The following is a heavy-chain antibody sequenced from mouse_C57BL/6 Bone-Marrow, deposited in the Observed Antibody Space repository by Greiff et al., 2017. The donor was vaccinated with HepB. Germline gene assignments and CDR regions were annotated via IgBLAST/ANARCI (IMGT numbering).Heavy chain of an antibody. J-gene: IGHJ2*01. D-gene: IGHD2-4*01. CDR1: GYTFTSYW. CDR2: IDPSDSYT. Sequence: VQLQQPGAELVMPGASVKLSCKASGYTFTSYWMHWVKQRPGQGLEWIGEIDPSDSYTNYNQKFKGKSTLTVDKSSSTAYMQLSSLTSEDSAVYYCARSGPTMITFDYWGQGTTLTVSS. CDR3: ARSGPTMITFDY. V-gene: IGHV1-69*01.